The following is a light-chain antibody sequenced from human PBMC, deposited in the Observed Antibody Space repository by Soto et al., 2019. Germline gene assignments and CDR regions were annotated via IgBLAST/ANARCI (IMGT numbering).Light chain of an antibody. CDR1: QSVSSY. CDR2: DAS. V-gene: IGKV3-11*01. CDR3: QQRSNWPT. J-gene: IGKJ5*01. Sequence: DIVLTQSPATLSLSPGERATLSCRASQSVSSYLAWYQQKPGQAPRLLIYDASTRATGIPARFSGSGSGADFTLTISSLEPEDFAVYYCQQRSNWPTFCQGTRLEIK.